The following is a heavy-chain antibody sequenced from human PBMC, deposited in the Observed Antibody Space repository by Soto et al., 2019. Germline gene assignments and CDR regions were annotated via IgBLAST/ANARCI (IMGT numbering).Heavy chain of an antibody. CDR1: GYSFTTYW. CDR2: IYPGDSDT. J-gene: IGHJ6*03. V-gene: IGHV5-51*01. CDR3: VRSFFYRGDYYYLMDV. D-gene: IGHD3-10*01. Sequence: PWESLKISCRGSGYSFTTYWIGWVRQVPGKGLEWVGIIYPGDSDTRYSPSFHGQVTISADKSISTAYLQSSSLKASDTAMYYCVRSFFYRGDYYYLMDVWGKGTTVTVSS.